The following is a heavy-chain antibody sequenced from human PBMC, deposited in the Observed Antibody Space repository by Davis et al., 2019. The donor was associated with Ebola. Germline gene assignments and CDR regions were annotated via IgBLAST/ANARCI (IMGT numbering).Heavy chain of an antibody. CDR2: MNPNSGNT. CDR1: GYTFTSYD. V-gene: IGHV1-8*03. Sequence: ASVKVSCKASGYTFTSYDINWVRQATGQGLEWMGWMNPNSGNTGYAQKFQGRVTITRNTSISTAYMELSSLRSEDTAVYYCARAMDSGYDYGAVYWGQGTLVTVSS. CDR3: ARAMDSGYDYGAVY. J-gene: IGHJ4*02. D-gene: IGHD5-12*01.